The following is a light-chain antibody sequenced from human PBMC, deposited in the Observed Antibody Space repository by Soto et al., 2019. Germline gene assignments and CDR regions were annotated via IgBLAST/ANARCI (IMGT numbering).Light chain of an antibody. Sequence: LLTQSPGKLSLSHGERATLSCRASQSIRNFLAWYQQKPGQAPRLLIYDASNRATDIPPRFSGSGSGTDFTLAISGLEPEDLAVYYCQQRYNWPWTFGQGTKV. V-gene: IGKV3-11*01. CDR1: QSIRNF. J-gene: IGKJ1*01. CDR3: QQRYNWPWT. CDR2: DAS.